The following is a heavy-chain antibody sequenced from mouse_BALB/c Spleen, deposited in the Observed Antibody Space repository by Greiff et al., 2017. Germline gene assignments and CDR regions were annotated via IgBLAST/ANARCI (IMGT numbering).Heavy chain of an antibody. Sequence: VQLQESGAELVKPGASVKLSCTASGFNIKDTYMHWVKQRPEQGLEWIGRIDPANGNTKYDPKFQGKATITADTSSNTAYLQLSSLTSEDTAVYYCARGDGNSDFDYWGQGTTLTVSS. CDR1: GFNIKDTY. CDR2: IDPANGNT. D-gene: IGHD2-1*01. J-gene: IGHJ2*01. CDR3: ARGDGNSDFDY. V-gene: IGHV14-3*02.